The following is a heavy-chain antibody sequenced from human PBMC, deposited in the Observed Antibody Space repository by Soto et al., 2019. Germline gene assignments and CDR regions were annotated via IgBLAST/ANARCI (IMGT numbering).Heavy chain of an antibody. CDR2: IWYDGSNK. CDR3: ARDLLAPWPLEVVGAFDI. J-gene: IGHJ3*02. D-gene: IGHD2-15*01. CDR1: GFTFSSYG. V-gene: IGHV3-33*01. Sequence: QVQLVESGGGVVQPGRSLRLSCAASGFTFSSYGMHWVRQAPGKGLEWVAVIWYDGSNKYYADSVKGRFTISRDNSKNTLYLQMNSLRAEDTAVYYCARDLLAPWPLEVVGAFDIWGQGTMVTVSS.